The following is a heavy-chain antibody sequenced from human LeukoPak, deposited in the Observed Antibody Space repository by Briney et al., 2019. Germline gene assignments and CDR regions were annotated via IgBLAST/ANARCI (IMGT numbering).Heavy chain of an antibody. CDR2: IYHSGST. J-gene: IGHJ4*02. CDR3: ARAAAIAARRGVFDY. D-gene: IGHD6-6*01. V-gene: IGHV4-30-2*01. CDR1: GCSISSGGYS. Sequence: SQTLSLTCAVSGCSISSGGYSWSCIRQPPGRGLGWIGYIYHSGSTYHYPCRKSRVTISVDRSKNQFSLKLSSVTAADTAVYYCARAAAIAARRGVFDYWGQGTLVTVSS.